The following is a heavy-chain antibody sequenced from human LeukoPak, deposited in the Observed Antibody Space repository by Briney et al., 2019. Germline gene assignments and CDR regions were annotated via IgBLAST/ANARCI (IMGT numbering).Heavy chain of an antibody. CDR1: GPSFSSYR. J-gene: IGHJ4*02. V-gene: IGHV3-21*01. Sequence: PGGSLRLSCAASGPSFSSYRMNWVRQAPGKGLEWVASISSNNGYIYYADSVKGRFTISRDNGENSLHLQMNSLRAEDAAVYYCARDLGTRKSIAFADWGQGTLVTVSS. D-gene: IGHD6-6*01. CDR3: ARDLGTRKSIAFAD. CDR2: ISSNNGYI.